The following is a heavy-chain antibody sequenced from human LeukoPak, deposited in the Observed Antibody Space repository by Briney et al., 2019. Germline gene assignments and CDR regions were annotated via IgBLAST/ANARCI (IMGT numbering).Heavy chain of an antibody. Sequence: GGSLRLSCAASGFTFSIYSMNWVRQAPGKGLEWVSSIDSSSSYIYYSDSVKGRFTISRDNAKNSLYLQMNSLRAEDTAVYYCARDLAYYYDTNYDWGQGTLVTVSS. CDR3: ARDLAYYYDTNYD. CDR1: GFTFSIYS. J-gene: IGHJ4*02. V-gene: IGHV3-21*01. D-gene: IGHD3-22*01. CDR2: IDSSSSYI.